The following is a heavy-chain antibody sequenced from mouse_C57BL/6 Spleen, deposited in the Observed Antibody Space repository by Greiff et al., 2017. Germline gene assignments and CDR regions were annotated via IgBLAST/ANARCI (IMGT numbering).Heavy chain of an antibody. CDR2: ISSGGSYT. Sequence: EVLLVESGGDLVKPGGSLKLSCAASGFTFSSYGMSWVRQTPDKRLEWVATISSGGSYTYYPDSVQGRFTISRDNTKNTLYLQMSSLKSEDTAMYYCATDGYPSWFAYWGQGTLVTVSA. CDR3: ATDGYPSWFAY. V-gene: IGHV5-6*01. D-gene: IGHD2-3*01. CDR1: GFTFSSYG. J-gene: IGHJ3*01.